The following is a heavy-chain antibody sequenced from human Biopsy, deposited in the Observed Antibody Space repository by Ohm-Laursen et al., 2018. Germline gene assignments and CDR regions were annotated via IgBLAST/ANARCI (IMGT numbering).Heavy chain of an antibody. CDR1: GGSISGYY. Sequence: SDTLSLTCTVSGGSISGYYWTWIRQSPGKGLEWIGYIYYHNGRSSYNPSLKSRVTMSVDTSQNQFSLNLNSVTAADTAIFFCARLYRLDDYWNDDPPDAFDVWGQGTRVTVSS. J-gene: IGHJ3*01. CDR2: IYYHNGRS. V-gene: IGHV4-59*07. CDR3: ARLYRLDDYWNDDPPDAFDV. D-gene: IGHD1-1*01.